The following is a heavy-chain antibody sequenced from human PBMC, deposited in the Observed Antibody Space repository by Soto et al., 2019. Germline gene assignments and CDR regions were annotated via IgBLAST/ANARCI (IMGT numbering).Heavy chain of an antibody. Sequence: GESLKISCKASGYTFTSYWITWVRQMPGKGLEWMGRIDPSDSYTNYSPSFQGHVTISADKSISTAYLQWSSLKASDTAMYYCARQIVVPSFDPWGQGTLVTVSS. CDR2: IDPSDSYT. D-gene: IGHD3-22*01. CDR1: GYTFTSYW. CDR3: ARQIVVPSFDP. J-gene: IGHJ5*02. V-gene: IGHV5-10-1*01.